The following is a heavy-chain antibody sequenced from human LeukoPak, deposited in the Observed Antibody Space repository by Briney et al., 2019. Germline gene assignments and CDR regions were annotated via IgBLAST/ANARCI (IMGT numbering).Heavy chain of an antibody. V-gene: IGHV4-30-4*01. CDR2: IYYSGST. CDR3: ARAWCEMATSNDYFDY. D-gene: IGHD5-24*01. J-gene: IGHJ4*02. CDR1: GEPFSGYY. Sequence: SETLSLTCAVSGEPFSGYYWGWIRQPPGKGLEWIGYIYYSGSTYYNPSLKSRVTISVDTSKNQFSLKLSSVTAADTAVYYCARAWCEMATSNDYFDYWGQGTLVTVSS.